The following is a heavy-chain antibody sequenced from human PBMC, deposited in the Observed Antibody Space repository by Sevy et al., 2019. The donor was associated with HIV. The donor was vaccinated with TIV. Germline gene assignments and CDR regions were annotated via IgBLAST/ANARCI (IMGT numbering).Heavy chain of an antibody. CDR3: ARGDMTTVTKFDF. J-gene: IGHJ4*02. CDR1: GFTFSSYS. D-gene: IGHD4-17*01. V-gene: IGHV3-21*01. Sequence: GGALRPSCAASGFTFSSYSMNWVRQAPGKGLEWVSSISSSGSYMYYADSVKGRFTISRDNAKNSLYLQMNSLRVEDRAVYYCARGDMTTVTKFDFWGQGTLVTVSS. CDR2: ISSSGSYM.